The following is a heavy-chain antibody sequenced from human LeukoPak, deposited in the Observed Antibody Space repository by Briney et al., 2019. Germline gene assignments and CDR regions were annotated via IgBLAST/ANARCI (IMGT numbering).Heavy chain of an antibody. D-gene: IGHD3-10*01. CDR1: GYSFTSYG. V-gene: IGHV1-18*01. Sequence: ASVKVSCKASGYSFTSYGISWVRQAPGQGLEWMGWISAYNGNTNYAQKFQGRVTMTTDTSTITAYIELRSLRSDDTAVYYCASVTGGSGNFDSWGQGTLVTVSS. J-gene: IGHJ4*02. CDR2: ISAYNGNT. CDR3: ASVTGGSGNFDS.